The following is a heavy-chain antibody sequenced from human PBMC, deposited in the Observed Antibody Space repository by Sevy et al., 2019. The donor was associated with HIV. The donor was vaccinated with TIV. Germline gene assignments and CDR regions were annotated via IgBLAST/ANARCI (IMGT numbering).Heavy chain of an antibody. D-gene: IGHD3-3*01. V-gene: IGHV3-30-3*01. J-gene: IGHJ4*02. CDR1: GFTFSSYA. CDR2: ISYDGSNK. Sequence: GGSLRLSCAASGFTFSSYAMHWVRQAPGKGLELVAVISYDGSNKYYADSVKGRFTISRDNSKNTLYLQMNSLRAEDTVVYYCARVDTYYDFWSGSTPQFDYWGQGTLVTVSS. CDR3: ARVDTYYDFWSGSTPQFDY.